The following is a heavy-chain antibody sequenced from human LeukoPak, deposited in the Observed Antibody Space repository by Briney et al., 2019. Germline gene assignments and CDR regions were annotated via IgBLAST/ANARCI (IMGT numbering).Heavy chain of an antibody. J-gene: IGHJ4*02. CDR2: IKQDGSEK. CDR1: GFTFSSYW. Sequence: PGGSLRLSCAASGFTFSSYWMSWVRQAPGKGLEWVANIKQDGSEKYYVDSVKGRFTISRDNAKNSLYLQMNSLRAEHTAVYYCARDSPPYSSGWRVVNPDYWGQGTLVTVSS. D-gene: IGHD6-19*01. V-gene: IGHV3-7*01. CDR3: ARDSPPYSSGWRVVNPDY.